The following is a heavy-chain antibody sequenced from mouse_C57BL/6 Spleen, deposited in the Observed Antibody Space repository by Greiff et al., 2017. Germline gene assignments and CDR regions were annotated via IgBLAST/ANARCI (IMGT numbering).Heavy chain of an antibody. CDR3: ARQGPGKGDFDD. J-gene: IGHJ2*01. Sequence: EVKLVESGGGLVQPGGSLTLSCAASGFTFSDYGMAWVRQAPRKGPEWVAFISNLSYSIYYADTVTGRFTISRENAKNTLYLEMSSLRSEDTAMYYCARQGPGKGDFDDWGQGTTLTVSS. V-gene: IGHV5-15*01. D-gene: IGHD3-3*01. CDR1: GFTFSDYG. CDR2: ISNLSYSI.